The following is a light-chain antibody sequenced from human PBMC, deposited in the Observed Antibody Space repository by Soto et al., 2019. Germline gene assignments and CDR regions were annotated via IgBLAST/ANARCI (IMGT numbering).Light chain of an antibody. Sequence: DIQMGQSPSTLSASVGDRVTITCRASQSISSWLAWYQQKPGKAPKLLIYDASSLQSGVPSRFSGSGSGTEFTLPISSLQPDDFATYYCQQYDSYSPYTFGQGTKLEIK. CDR1: QSISSW. J-gene: IGKJ2*01. V-gene: IGKV1-5*01. CDR3: QQYDSYSPYT. CDR2: DAS.